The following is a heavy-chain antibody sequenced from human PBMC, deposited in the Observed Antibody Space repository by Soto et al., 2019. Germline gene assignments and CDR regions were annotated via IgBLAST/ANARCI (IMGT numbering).Heavy chain of an antibody. D-gene: IGHD3-16*01. V-gene: IGHV1-69*01. Sequence: QVQLVQSGADVKKPGSSVKVSCKTSGGSFDSSAISWVRQAPAQGLEWMGEIIPVFDKANYAQNFQDRLTITADESTGTVFMQLSSLRSDDTAVYFCARLRRDWGDAFELWGQGTFVTVSS. CDR3: ARLRRDWGDAFEL. CDR1: GGSFDSSA. CDR2: IIPVFDKA. J-gene: IGHJ3*01.